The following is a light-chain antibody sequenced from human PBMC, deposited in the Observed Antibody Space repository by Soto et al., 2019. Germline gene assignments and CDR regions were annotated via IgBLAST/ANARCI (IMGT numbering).Light chain of an antibody. CDR3: QVWDSSSPHPDWV. Sequence: SYELTQPPSVSVAPGKTATITCGGNNIGSESVHWYQQKPGQAPVLVIYYDSDRPSGIPERFSGSNSGNTATLTISRVEAGDEADYYCQVWDSSSPHPDWVFGGGTKLTVL. CDR2: YDS. V-gene: IGLV3-21*01. CDR1: NIGSES. J-gene: IGLJ3*02.